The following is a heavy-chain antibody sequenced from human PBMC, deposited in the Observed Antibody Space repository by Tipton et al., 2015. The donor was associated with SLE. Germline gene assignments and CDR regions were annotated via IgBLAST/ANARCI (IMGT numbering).Heavy chain of an antibody. V-gene: IGHV3-30*02. CDR1: GFTFSSYG. CDR3: AKDQLSGWLLFDY. J-gene: IGHJ4*02. CDR2: IRYDGSNK. Sequence: GSLRLSCAASGFTFSSYGMHWVRQAPGKGLEWVAFIRYDGSNKYYADSVKGRFTISRDNSKNTLYLQMNSLRAEDTAVFYCAKDQLSGWLLFDYWGQGTLVTVSS. D-gene: IGHD6-19*01.